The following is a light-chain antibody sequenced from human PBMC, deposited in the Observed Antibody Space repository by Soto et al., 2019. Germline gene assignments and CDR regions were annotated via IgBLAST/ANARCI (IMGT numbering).Light chain of an antibody. CDR2: GAF. CDR1: QSVSSN. CDR3: QQYNNWPIT. Sequence: EIVMTQSPATLSVSPGERATLSCRASQSVSSNLAWYQQKPGQAPSLLIYGAFTRATGIPARFSGTGSGTEFTLTISSLQSEDFAVYYCQQYNNWPITFGQGTRLEIK. V-gene: IGKV3-15*01. J-gene: IGKJ5*01.